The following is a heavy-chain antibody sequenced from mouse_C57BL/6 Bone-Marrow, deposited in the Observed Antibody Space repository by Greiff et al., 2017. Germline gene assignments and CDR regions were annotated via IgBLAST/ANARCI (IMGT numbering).Heavy chain of an antibody. Sequence: VQLQQSGPELVRPGASVKISCKASGYAFSSSWLNWVKQRPGKGLVWIGRIYPGDGDTNSNGKFKGKTTLTADKSSSTAYMQLSSLTSEDSAVYFCAGRWFYFDYWGQGTTLTVSS. CDR3: AGRWFYFDY. J-gene: IGHJ2*01. D-gene: IGHD2-3*01. CDR2: IYPGDGDT. CDR1: GYAFSSSW. V-gene: IGHV1-82*01.